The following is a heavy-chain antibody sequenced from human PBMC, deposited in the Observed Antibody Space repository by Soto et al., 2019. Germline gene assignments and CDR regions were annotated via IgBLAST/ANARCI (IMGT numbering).Heavy chain of an antibody. J-gene: IGHJ4*02. CDR2: ISSGATTT. Sequence: PGGSLRLSCAASGFTFSAYAMSWVRQAPGKGLDWVSGISSGATTTYYADSVKGRFTVSRDKSRSIVYLEMKSLRVEDTALYYCVTGETTYYHWGQGALVTVPS. D-gene: IGHD7-27*01. CDR1: GFTFSAYA. CDR3: VTGETTYYH. V-gene: IGHV3-23*01.